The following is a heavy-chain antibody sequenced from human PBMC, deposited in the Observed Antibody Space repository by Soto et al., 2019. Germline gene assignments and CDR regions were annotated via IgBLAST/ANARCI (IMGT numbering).Heavy chain of an antibody. J-gene: IGHJ3*02. CDR2: ISSSSIYL. Sequence: PGGPLRLSCAASVFTFSSYSMNWVRQAPGKGLEWVSSISSSSIYLYYADSVKGRFTISRDNAKNSLYLQMNSLRAEDMSVYYCARAYGDYAYDAFDIWGQGTMVTVSS. D-gene: IGHD4-17*01. CDR1: VFTFSSYS. CDR3: ARAYGDYAYDAFDI. V-gene: IGHV3-21*01.